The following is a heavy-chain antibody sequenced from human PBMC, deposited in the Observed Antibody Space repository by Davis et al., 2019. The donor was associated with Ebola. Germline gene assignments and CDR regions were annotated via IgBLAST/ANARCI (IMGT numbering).Heavy chain of an antibody. V-gene: IGHV3-73*01. Sequence: GGSLRLSCAASGFTFSGSAMHWVRQASGKGLEWVGRIRSKANSYATAYAASVKGRFTISRDDSKNTAYLQMNSLKTEDTAVYYCTRHKYDSSTYYYYYGMDVWGQGTTVTVSS. D-gene: IGHD3-22*01. J-gene: IGHJ6*02. CDR2: IRSKANSYAT. CDR1: GFTFSGSA. CDR3: TRHKYDSSTYYYYYGMDV.